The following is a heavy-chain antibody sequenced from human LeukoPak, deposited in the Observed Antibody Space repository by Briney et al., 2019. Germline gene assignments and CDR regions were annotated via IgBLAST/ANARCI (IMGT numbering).Heavy chain of an antibody. J-gene: IGHJ4*02. CDR2: ISYGGSNK. V-gene: IGHV3-30-3*01. D-gene: IGHD3-10*01. CDR3: ARDRYGD. Sequence: GGSLRLSCAASGFTFSSYAMHWVRQAPGKGLEWVAVISYGGSNKYYADSVKGRFTISRDNSKNTLYLQMNSLRAEDTAVYYCARDRYGDWGQGTLVTVSS. CDR1: GFTFSSYA.